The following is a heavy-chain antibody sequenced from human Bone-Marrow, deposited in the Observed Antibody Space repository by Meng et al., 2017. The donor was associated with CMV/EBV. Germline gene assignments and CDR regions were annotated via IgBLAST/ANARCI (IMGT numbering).Heavy chain of an antibody. Sequence: GESLKISCAASGFTFSSYAMSWVRQAPGKGLEWVSAISGSGGSTYYADSVKGRFTISRDNSKNTLYLQMNSLSAEDTVVYYCAKALSSFFVVPAAVYWGQGTLVTVSS. D-gene: IGHD2-2*01. J-gene: IGHJ4*02. CDR1: GFTFSSYA. V-gene: IGHV3-23*01. CDR2: ISGSGGST. CDR3: AKALSSFFVVPAAVY.